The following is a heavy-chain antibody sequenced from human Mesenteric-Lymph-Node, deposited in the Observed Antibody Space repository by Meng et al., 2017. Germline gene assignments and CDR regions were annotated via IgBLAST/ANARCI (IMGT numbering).Heavy chain of an antibody. D-gene: IGHD1-20*01. J-gene: IGHJ4*02. CDR1: GYTFTSYY. V-gene: IGHV1-8*02. Sequence: GESLKISCKASGYTFTSYYMHWVRQAPGQGLEWMGWMNPNNANSGYAQKFQGRVTLTRNTSINTAYMELSSLRSEDTAVYYCAQDLNWRTYWGQGTLVTVSS. CDR3: AQDLNWRTY. CDR2: MNPNNANS.